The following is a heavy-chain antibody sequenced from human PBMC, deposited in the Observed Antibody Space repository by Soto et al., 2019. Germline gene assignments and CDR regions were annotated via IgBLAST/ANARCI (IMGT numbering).Heavy chain of an antibody. CDR3: ATHTRDGYNDEYYFDY. CDR2: IRNKTNSHAT. Sequence: EVQLVESGGGLVQPGGSLTLSCAASGFTFSGSAMLWDRQASGKGLEWVGRIRNKTNSHATEYPASVKGRFTISRDDSKNTAYLQMNSLKAEDTAVYYCATHTRDGYNDEYYFDYWGRGTLVTVSS. CDR1: GFTFSGSA. V-gene: IGHV3-73*02. J-gene: IGHJ4*02. D-gene: IGHD2-21*01.